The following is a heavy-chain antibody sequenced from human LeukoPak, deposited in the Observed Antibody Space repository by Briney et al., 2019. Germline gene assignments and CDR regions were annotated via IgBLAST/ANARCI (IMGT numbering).Heavy chain of an antibody. J-gene: IGHJ4*02. V-gene: IGHV3-7*01. CDR1: GFTFSSYW. CDR2: INHDGNEK. D-gene: IGHD2-15*01. CDR3: ARAGAIGSVDY. Sequence: GGSLRLSCAASGFTFSSYWMSWVRQAPGKGLEWVANINHDGNEKYYVDSVTGRFTISRDNAKNSLYLQMNSLRVEDTAAYYCARAGAIGSVDYWGQGTLVPVSS.